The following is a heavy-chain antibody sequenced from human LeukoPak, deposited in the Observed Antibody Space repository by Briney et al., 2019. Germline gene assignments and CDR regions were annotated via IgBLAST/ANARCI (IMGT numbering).Heavy chain of an antibody. Sequence: GGSLRLSCVASGFTFSSYWMAWIRQAPGKGLEWVANIKQDGSEIHYMDSVQGRFTISRDNAKNSLYLQMNSLRAEDTAVYYCARGRSRENSFITMVRGVISDFDYWGQGTLVTVSS. CDR3: ARGRSRENSFITMVRGVISDFDY. D-gene: IGHD3-10*01. CDR1: GFTFSSYW. CDR2: IKQDGSEI. J-gene: IGHJ4*02. V-gene: IGHV3-7*01.